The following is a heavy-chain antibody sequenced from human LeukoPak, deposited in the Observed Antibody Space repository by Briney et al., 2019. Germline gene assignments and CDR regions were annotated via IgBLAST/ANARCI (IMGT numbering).Heavy chain of an antibody. J-gene: IGHJ4*02. CDR1: SGSFSNYY. D-gene: IGHD6-6*01. CDR3: ARAGFALAPHRGTPFDY. V-gene: IGHV4-34*01. CDR2: INHSGST. Sequence: SETLSLTCAVYSGSFSNYYWSWIRQPPGKGLEWIGEINHSGSTNYSPSLKSQVTISVNTSKNQFSLKLTSVTAADTAVYYCARAGFALAPHRGTPFDYWGQGTLVTVSS.